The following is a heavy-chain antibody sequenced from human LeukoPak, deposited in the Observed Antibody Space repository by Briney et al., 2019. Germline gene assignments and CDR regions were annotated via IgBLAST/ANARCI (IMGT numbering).Heavy chain of an antibody. CDR1: GFTFSSYG. V-gene: IGHV3-23*01. J-gene: IGHJ4*02. CDR3: AKVRPDRYYDILTGYAPPCFDY. CDR2: ISGSGGST. Sequence: GGSLRLSCAASGFTFSSYGMSWVRQAPGKGLEWVSAISGSGGSTYYADSVKGRFTISRDNSKNTLYLQMNSLRAEDTAVYYCAKVRPDRYYDILTGYAPPCFDYWGQGTLVTVSS. D-gene: IGHD3-9*01.